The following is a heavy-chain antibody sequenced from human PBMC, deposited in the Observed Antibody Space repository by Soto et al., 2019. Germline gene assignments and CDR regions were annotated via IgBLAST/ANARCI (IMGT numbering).Heavy chain of an antibody. D-gene: IGHD3-16*01. Sequence: QVQLQQWGAGLLKPSETLSLTCAVYGGSFSAYYCTWIRQPPGKGLEWIGEINHSGSTNYNPSLKSRVTISVDTSKNQFSLKLSSVTAADTAVYYCARGPRLKSGQFDYWGQGTLVTVSS. CDR3: ARGPRLKSGQFDY. V-gene: IGHV4-34*01. CDR1: GGSFSAYY. J-gene: IGHJ4*02. CDR2: INHSGST.